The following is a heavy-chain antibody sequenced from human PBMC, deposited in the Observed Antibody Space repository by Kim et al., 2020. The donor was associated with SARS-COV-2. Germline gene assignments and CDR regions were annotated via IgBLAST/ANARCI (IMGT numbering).Heavy chain of an antibody. CDR1: GFTFSNYG. Sequence: GGSLRLSCAASGFTFSNYGIHWVRQAPGKGLEWVAFIWFGGTYAYYAESVKGRFSISRDNSKNTLSLQMNSLTVEDSAVYYCARDEGYGGRHYYNRDYALDVWGPGTTVIVS. J-gene: IGHJ6*02. CDR2: IWFGGTYA. V-gene: IGHV3-33*01. CDR3: ARDEGYGGRHYYNRDYALDV. D-gene: IGHD3-16*01.